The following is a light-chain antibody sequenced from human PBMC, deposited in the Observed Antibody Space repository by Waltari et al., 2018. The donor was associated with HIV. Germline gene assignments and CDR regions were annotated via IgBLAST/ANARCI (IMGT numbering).Light chain of an antibody. CDR1: QSFSKF. CDR2: ATS. Sequence: DIQMTQSPSSLSASVGDRVTITCRASQSFSKFLNWYQQKPGKAPNLLIYATSTLQSGVPSRFTGSGSGTDFTLTTSSLQPEDSAIYFCQQSYSVPWTFGQGTKVEIK. V-gene: IGKV1-39*01. J-gene: IGKJ1*01. CDR3: QQSYSVPWT.